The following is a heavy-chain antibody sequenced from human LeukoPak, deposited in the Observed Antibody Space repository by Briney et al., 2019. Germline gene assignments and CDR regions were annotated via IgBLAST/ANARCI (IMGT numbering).Heavy chain of an antibody. D-gene: IGHD3-22*01. CDR3: AKDRGYYYDSSGYKDY. V-gene: IGHV3-23*01. J-gene: IGHJ4*02. Sequence: GGSLRLSCAASGFTFTSYAMSWVRQAPGKGLEWVSSITGSGGSKYYADSVKGRFTISRDYSKSTLYLEMNSLRAEDTAVYYCAKDRGYYYDSSGYKDYWGQGTLVTVSS. CDR2: ITGSGGSK. CDR1: GFTFTSYA.